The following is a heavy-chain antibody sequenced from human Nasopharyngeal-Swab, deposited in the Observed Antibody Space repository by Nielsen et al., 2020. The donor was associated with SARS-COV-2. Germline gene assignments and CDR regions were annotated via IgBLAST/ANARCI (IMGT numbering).Heavy chain of an antibody. V-gene: IGHV3-7*04. CDR3: ARGGWYFDF. Sequence: GGSLRLSCAASGFTFSSYWTSWVRQAPGKGLEWVANIKQDGSEKYYVDSVKGRFTISRDNAKNSLYLQMNSLRAEDTTVYYCARGGWYFDFWGRGTLVTVSS. CDR2: IKQDGSEK. J-gene: IGHJ2*01. CDR1: GFTFSSYW.